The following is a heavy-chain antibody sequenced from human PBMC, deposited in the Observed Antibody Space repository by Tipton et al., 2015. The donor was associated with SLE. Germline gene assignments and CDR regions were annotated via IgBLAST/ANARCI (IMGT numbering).Heavy chain of an antibody. Sequence: QLVQSGAEVKNPGASVKVSCKAYGYIFSDLYIHWVRQAPGHGLEWLGRIYPDTGGTKYAQKFRGRVTMTSDTSISTAFMELSSLRSDDAAVYYCARGLWHWGEAFDLWGQGTMVTVSS. CDR2: IYPDTGGT. CDR1: GYIFSDLY. D-gene: IGHD7-27*01. J-gene: IGHJ3*01. CDR3: ARGLWHWGEAFDL. V-gene: IGHV1-2*06.